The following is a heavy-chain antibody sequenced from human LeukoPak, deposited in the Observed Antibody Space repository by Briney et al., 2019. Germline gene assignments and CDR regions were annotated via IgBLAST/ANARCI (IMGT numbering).Heavy chain of an antibody. CDR2: IKQDGNEK. CDR1: GFTFSTYW. V-gene: IGHV3-7*03. D-gene: IGHD4-17*01. J-gene: IGHJ4*02. CDR3: AKGGRRHYGDYVAF. Sequence: QPGGSLRLSCAASGFTFSTYWMSWVRQAPGKGLEWVAKIKQDGNEKYYVDSVKGRFTISRDNAKKSLYLQMNSLRADDTAVYHCAKGGRRHYGDYVAFWGQGTLVTVSS.